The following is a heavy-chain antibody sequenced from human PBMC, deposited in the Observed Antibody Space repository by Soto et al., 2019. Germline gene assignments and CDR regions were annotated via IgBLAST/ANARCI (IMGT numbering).Heavy chain of an antibody. Sequence: GGSLRLSCAASGFTFSSYSMNWVRQAPGKGLEWVSYISSSSSTIYYADSVKGRFTISRDNAKNSLYLQMNSLRDEDTAVYYCARGDITIFGVVISDAFDIWGQGTMVTVSS. J-gene: IGHJ3*02. V-gene: IGHV3-48*02. D-gene: IGHD3-3*01. CDR3: ARGDITIFGVVISDAFDI. CDR2: ISSSSSTI. CDR1: GFTFSSYS.